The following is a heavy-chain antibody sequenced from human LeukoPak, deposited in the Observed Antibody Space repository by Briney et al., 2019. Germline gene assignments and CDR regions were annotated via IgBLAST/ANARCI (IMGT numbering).Heavy chain of an antibody. Sequence: SETLPLTCTVSGGSISSSSYHWGWIRQPPGKGLEWIGSIYYSGSTYYNPSLKSRVTISVDTSKNQFSLKLSSVTAADTAVYYCANQERLRSAFDIWGQGTMVTVSS. V-gene: IGHV4-39*07. J-gene: IGHJ3*02. CDR1: GGSISSSSYH. CDR2: IYYSGST. D-gene: IGHD5-24*01. CDR3: ANQERLRSAFDI.